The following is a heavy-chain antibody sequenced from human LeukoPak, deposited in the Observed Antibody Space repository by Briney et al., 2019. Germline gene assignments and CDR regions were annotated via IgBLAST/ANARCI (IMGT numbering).Heavy chain of an antibody. CDR3: DVLLWFGEPPVFGDY. Sequence: GGSLRLSCAASGFTFSDYYMSWIRQAPGKGLEWVSYISSSGSTIYYADSVKGRFTISRDNAKNSLYLQMNSLRAEDTAVYYCDVLLWFGEPPVFGDYWGQGTLVGVSS. J-gene: IGHJ4*02. CDR2: ISSSGSTI. V-gene: IGHV3-11*01. D-gene: IGHD3-10*01. CDR1: GFTFSDYY.